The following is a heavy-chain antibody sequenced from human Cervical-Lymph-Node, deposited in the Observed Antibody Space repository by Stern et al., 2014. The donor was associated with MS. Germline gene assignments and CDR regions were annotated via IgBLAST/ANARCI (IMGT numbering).Heavy chain of an antibody. J-gene: IGHJ4*02. Sequence: VQLVQSGAEVKKPGASVKVSCKVSGYTLTELSMHWVRQAPGKGLEWMGGFDPEDGETIYAQKFQGRVTMTEDTSTATAYMELGSLRSEDTAVYYCATPPTIYGDWSLDYWGQGTLVTVSS. V-gene: IGHV1-24*01. CDR3: ATPPTIYGDWSLDY. CDR2: FDPEDGET. D-gene: IGHD4-17*01. CDR1: GYTLTELS.